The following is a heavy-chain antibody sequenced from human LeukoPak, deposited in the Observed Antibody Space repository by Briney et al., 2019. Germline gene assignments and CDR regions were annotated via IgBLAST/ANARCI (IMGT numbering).Heavy chain of an antibody. D-gene: IGHD2-8*01. CDR1: GGSISSAGYY. CDR2: IYHGGST. J-gene: IGHJ3*02. Sequence: PSETLSLTCTVSGGSISSAGYYWSWIRQPPGKGLEWIGCIYHGGSTYFNPSLKSRVTMSVDTSINQFSLKLSSVTAADTAVYYCARLRLRYQRNGQATSYEPVDIWGQGTVVTVSS. CDR3: ARLRLRYQRNGQATSYEPVDI. V-gene: IGHV4-30-2*01.